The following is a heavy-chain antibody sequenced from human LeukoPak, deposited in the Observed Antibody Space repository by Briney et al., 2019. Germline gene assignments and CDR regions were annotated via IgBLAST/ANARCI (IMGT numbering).Heavy chain of an antibody. CDR2: ISFDGSNK. CDR3: ADPFADAFDL. D-gene: IGHD3-3*01. Sequence: GGSLRLSCAASGFTFVNYPMHWVRQAPGKGLEWVAIISFDGSNKYYADSVKGRFTVSRDDSKHTLYLQMNSLRAEDTAVYYCADPFADAFDLWGQGTMVTVSS. CDR1: GFTFVNYP. J-gene: IGHJ3*01. V-gene: IGHV3-30-3*01.